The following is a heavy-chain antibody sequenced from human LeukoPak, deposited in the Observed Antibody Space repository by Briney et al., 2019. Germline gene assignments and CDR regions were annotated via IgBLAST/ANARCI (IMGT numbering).Heavy chain of an antibody. V-gene: IGHV4-4*07. Sequence: PSETLSLTCTVSGGSISSYYWSWIRQPAGKGLEWIGRIYTSGSTNYNPSLKSRVTMSVDTSKNQFSLKLSSVTAADTAVYYCARGRRDGYKGAGYYYYMDVWGKGTTVTVSS. J-gene: IGHJ6*03. D-gene: IGHD5-24*01. CDR3: ARGRRDGYKGAGYYYYMDV. CDR2: IYTSGST. CDR1: GGSISSYY.